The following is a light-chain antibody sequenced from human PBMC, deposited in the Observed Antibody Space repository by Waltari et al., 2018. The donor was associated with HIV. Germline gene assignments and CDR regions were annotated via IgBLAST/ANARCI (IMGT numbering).Light chain of an antibody. J-gene: IGLJ2*01. CDR2: YDV. V-gene: IGLV3-21*04. Sequence: SYVLTQPPSVSVAPGETAIITCGGHQIGDKSLYWYQQKPGQAPLLVHQYDVERPSGGPGRISASKSGQTATLTITRVEAGDEADYFCQVWDSDSRSVVFGGGTNLTVL. CDR3: QVWDSDSRSVV. CDR1: QIGDKS.